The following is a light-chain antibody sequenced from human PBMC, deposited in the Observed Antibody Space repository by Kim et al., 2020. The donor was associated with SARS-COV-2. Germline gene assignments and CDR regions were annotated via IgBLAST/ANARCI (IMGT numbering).Light chain of an antibody. CDR2: GAS. J-gene: IGKJ4*01. Sequence: DIQMTQSPSSLSASVGDRVTITCRASQAISNSLAWYQQKPGNAPKLLIYGASTLQSGVPSRFSGSGSGTDFALTISSLQPEDVATYYCQRYNNALSLTFGGGTKLDIK. CDR1: QAISNS. CDR3: QRYNNALSLT. V-gene: IGKV1-27*01.